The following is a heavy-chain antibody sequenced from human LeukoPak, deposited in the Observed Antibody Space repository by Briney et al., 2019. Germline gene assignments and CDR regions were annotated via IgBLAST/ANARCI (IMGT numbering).Heavy chain of an antibody. J-gene: IGHJ6*02. CDR3: ARGAPKNTVTEYYYYGMDV. CDR1: GGSISSGGYS. D-gene: IGHD4-17*01. CDR2: IYHSGST. V-gene: IGHV4-30-2*01. Sequence: SQTLSLTCAVSGGSISSGGYSWSWIRQPPGTGLEWIGYIYHSGSTYYNPSLKSRVTISVDRSKNQFSLKLSSVTAADTAVYYCARGAPKNTVTEYYYYGMDVWGQGTTVTVSS.